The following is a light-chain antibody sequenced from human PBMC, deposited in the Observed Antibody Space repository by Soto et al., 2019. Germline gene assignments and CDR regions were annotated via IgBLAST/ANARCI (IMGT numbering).Light chain of an antibody. CDR1: QDSSIS. J-gene: IGKJ2*01. CDR3: QQYDNLPPYT. CDR2: GAS. Sequence: DIQMTQSPSSLSASVGDRVTITCQASQDSSISLNWYQQKPGKAPKLLIYGASNLETGVPSRFSGSGSGTDFTFTISSLQPEDIATYYCQQYDNLPPYTFGQGTKLEIK. V-gene: IGKV1-33*01.